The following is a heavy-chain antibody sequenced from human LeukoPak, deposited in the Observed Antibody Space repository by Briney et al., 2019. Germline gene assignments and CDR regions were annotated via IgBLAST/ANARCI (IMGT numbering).Heavy chain of an antibody. CDR1: GYTFSGYY. CDR3: ARHRSGGRDHDY. J-gene: IGHJ4*02. V-gene: IGHV1-2*02. Sequence: ASVKVSCRASGYTFSGYYMHWVRQAPGQGLEWMGWINPNSGGTNYAQKFQGRVTMTRDTSISTAYMELSSLRSDDTAVYYCARHRSGGRDHDYWGQGTLVTVSS. D-gene: IGHD6-25*01. CDR2: INPNSGGT.